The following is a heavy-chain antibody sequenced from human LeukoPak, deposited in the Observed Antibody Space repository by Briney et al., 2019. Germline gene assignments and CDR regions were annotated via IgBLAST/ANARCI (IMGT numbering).Heavy chain of an antibody. V-gene: IGHV3-73*01. Sequence: GGSLKLSCAASGFTFSGSAMHWVRQASGKGLEWVGGIRSKANSYATAYAASVKGRFTISRDDSKNTAYLQMNSLKTEDTAVYYCTRHHCSSTSCYSDWGQGTLVTVSS. CDR3: TRHHCSSTSCYSD. CDR1: GFTFSGSA. J-gene: IGHJ4*02. D-gene: IGHD2-2*01. CDR2: IRSKANSYAT.